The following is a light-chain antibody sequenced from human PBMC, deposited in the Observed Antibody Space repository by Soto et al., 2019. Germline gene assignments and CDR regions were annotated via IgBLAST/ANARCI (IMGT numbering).Light chain of an antibody. J-gene: IGKJ4*01. CDR3: QQLNSYPLT. CDR1: QGISSY. V-gene: IGKV1-9*01. CDR2: AAS. Sequence: IQLTQSPSSLSASVGDRVTITCRASQGISSYLAWYQQKPGKAPSLLIDAASTLQSGVPSRFTSSGSGTDFTLTIGSLQPEDFATYYCQQLNSYPLTFGGGTKVEIK.